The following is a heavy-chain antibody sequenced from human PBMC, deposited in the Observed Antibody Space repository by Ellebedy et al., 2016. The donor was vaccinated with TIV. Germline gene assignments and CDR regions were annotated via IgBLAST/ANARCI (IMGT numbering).Heavy chain of an antibody. CDR1: GFTFGDYA. CDR2: ISWNSGSI. CDR3: AKDNQWELRYWYFDL. V-gene: IGHV3-9*01. Sequence: GGSLRLXXAASGFTFGDYAMHWVRQAPGKGLEWVSGISWNSGSIGYADSVKGRFTISRDNAKNSLYLQMNSLRAEDTALYYCAKDNQWELRYWYFDLWGRGTLVTVSS. D-gene: IGHD1-26*01. J-gene: IGHJ2*01.